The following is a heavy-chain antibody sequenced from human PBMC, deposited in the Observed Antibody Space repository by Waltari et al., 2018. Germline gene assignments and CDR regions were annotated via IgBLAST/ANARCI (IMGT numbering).Heavy chain of an antibody. Sequence: QVQLQQWGAGLLKPSETLSLTCAVYGGSFSGFYWSWIRQPPGTGLEWLGEINHSGSTNDNPSLKRRVTISVDTYKNQCSLKLSAVTAADTAVYYCAREATYYYDSSGYSNFDYWGQGTLVTVSS. V-gene: IGHV4-34*01. CDR2: INHSGST. CDR1: GGSFSGFY. J-gene: IGHJ4*02. D-gene: IGHD3-22*01. CDR3: AREATYYYDSSGYSNFDY.